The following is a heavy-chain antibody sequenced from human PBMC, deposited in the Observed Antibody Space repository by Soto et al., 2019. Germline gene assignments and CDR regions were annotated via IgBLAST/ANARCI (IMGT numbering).Heavy chain of an antibody. Sequence: QVQLVESGGGVVQPGRSLRLSCAASGFTFSSYGMHWVRQAPGKGLEWVAVISYDGSNKYYADSVKGRFTISRDNSKNTLYLQMNSLRAEDTAVYYCAKGANYYDSSGYYYVSPVRFDPWGQGTLVTVSS. V-gene: IGHV3-30*18. CDR3: AKGANYYDSSGYYYVSPVRFDP. CDR1: GFTFSSYG. CDR2: ISYDGSNK. J-gene: IGHJ5*02. D-gene: IGHD3-22*01.